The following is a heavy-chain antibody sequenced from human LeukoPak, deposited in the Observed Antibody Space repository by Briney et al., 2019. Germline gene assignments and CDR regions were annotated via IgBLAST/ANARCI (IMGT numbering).Heavy chain of an antibody. CDR3: AREPRPVGATSFGYYFDY. V-gene: IGHV1-46*01. CDR2: INPSGGTT. CDR1: GYTFTSYY. D-gene: IGHD1-26*01. Sequence: ASVKVSCEASGYTFTSYYIHWVRLAPGQGLEWMGLINPSGGTTVYAQNFQGRVIMTRDTSTSTVHMDLSSLRSEDAAVYYCAREPRPVGATSFGYYFDYWGQGTLVTVSS. J-gene: IGHJ4*02.